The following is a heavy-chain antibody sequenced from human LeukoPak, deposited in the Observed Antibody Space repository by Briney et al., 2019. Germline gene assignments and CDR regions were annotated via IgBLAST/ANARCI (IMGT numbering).Heavy chain of an antibody. V-gene: IGHV4-34*01. CDR3: ARPWRRYCSSTSCSTGGAFGI. D-gene: IGHD2-2*01. CDR2: INHSGST. Sequence: KSSETLSLTCAVYGGSFSGYYWSWIRQPPGKGLEWIGEINHSGSTNYNPSLKSRVTISVDTSKNQFSLKLSSVTAADTAVYYCARPWRRYCSSTSCSTGGAFGIWGQGTMVTVSS. CDR1: GGSFSGYY. J-gene: IGHJ3*02.